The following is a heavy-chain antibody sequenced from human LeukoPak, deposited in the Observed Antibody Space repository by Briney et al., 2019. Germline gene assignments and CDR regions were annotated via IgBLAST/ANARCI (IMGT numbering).Heavy chain of an antibody. CDR2: ISYDGSNK. CDR1: GFTFSSYG. CDR3: AKELLLWFGEKSRYFDY. J-gene: IGHJ4*02. V-gene: IGHV3-30*18. D-gene: IGHD3-10*01. Sequence: GRSLRLSCAASGFTFSSYGMHWVRQAPGKGLEWVAVISYDGSNKYYADSVKGRFTISRDNSKNTLYLQMNSLRAEDTAVYYCAKELLLWFGEKSRYFDYWGQGTLVTDSS.